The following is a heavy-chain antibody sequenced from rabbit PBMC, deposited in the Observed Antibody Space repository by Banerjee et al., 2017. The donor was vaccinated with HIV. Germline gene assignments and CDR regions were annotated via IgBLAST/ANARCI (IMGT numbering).Heavy chain of an antibody. CDR2: IYTGSGSA. J-gene: IGHJ4*01. CDR1: GFSFSSSYW. V-gene: IGHV1S45*01. CDR3: ARNDINSGWGSNL. Sequence: QEQLEESGGGLVKPEGSLTLTCTASGFSFSSSYWICWVRQAPGKGLEWIACIYTGSGSALYVSWAKGRFTISKTSSTTVTLQLNSLTAADTATYFCARNDINSGWGSNLWGPGTLVTVS. D-gene: IGHD4-1*01.